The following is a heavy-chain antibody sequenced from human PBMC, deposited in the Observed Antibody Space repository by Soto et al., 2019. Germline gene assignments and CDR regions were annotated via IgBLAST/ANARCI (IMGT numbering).Heavy chain of an antibody. CDR3: ARYNMTTVTTLHDAFDI. V-gene: IGHV4-4*02. CDR1: SGSISSSNW. J-gene: IGHJ3*02. D-gene: IGHD4-17*01. CDR2: IYHSGST. Sequence: QVQLQESGPGLVKPSGTLSLTCAVSSGSISSSNWWSWVRQPPGKGLEWIGEIYHSGSTNYNPSLKSRVTISVDKSKNQCSLKLSSVTAADTAVYYCARYNMTTVTTLHDAFDIWGQGTMVTVSS.